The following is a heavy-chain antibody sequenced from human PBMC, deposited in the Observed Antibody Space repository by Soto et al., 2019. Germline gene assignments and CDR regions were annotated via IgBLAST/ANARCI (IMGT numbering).Heavy chain of an antibody. CDR1: GFTFDDYA. J-gene: IGHJ6*02. V-gene: IGHV3-9*01. Sequence: GGSLRLSCAASGFTFDDYAMHWVRQPPGKGLEWVSGISWNSASIVYADSVKGRFTISRDNSKNSLYLQMNSLRAEDTAVYYCASSGVHYYYYYGMDVWGQGTTVTVSS. CDR3: ASSGVHYYYYYGMDV. CDR2: ISWNSASI. D-gene: IGHD6-19*01.